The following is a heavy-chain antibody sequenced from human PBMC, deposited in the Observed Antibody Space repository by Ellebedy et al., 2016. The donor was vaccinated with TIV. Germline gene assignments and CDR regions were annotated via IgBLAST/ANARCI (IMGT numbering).Heavy chain of an antibody. J-gene: IGHJ4*02. CDR2: IITDSSDI. CDR3: ARAGFRSGWKYFDN. CDR1: GFTFSIYS. D-gene: IGHD6-19*01. Sequence: GESLKISXEVSGFTFSIYSMNWVRQAPGQGLEWVSTIITDSSDISYTDSVKGRFTTSRDNAKNSLYLQMNSLRAEDTAVYYCARAGFRSGWKYFDNWGQGTLVTVYS. V-gene: IGHV3-21*01.